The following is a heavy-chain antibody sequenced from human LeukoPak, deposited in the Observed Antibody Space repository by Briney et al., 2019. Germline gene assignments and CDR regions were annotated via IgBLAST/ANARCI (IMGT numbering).Heavy chain of an antibody. CDR1: GFTFSSHA. Sequence: PGGSLRLSCAASGFTFSSHAMSWVRQAPGKGLEWVSGISGSGGSTYYADSVKGRFTVSRDDSKNMLYPQMNSLRAEDTAMYYCARGSDCSGGSCYSYWYFDLWGRGTLVTVSS. V-gene: IGHV3-23*01. CDR3: ARGSDCSGGSCYSYWYFDL. D-gene: IGHD2-15*01. J-gene: IGHJ2*01. CDR2: ISGSGGST.